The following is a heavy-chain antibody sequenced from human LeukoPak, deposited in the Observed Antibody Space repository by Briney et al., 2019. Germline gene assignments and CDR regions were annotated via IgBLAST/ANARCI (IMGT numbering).Heavy chain of an antibody. J-gene: IGHJ4*02. CDR3: ARDFGYGGNQYFVY. V-gene: IGHV4-39*07. D-gene: IGHD4-23*01. Sequence: SGTLSLTCTVSGGSISSSSYYWGWNRQPPGMGLEWIGSIYYSGSTYYYPSLRSRATISVNTSKNQFSLKLSSVDASDTAVYYCARDFGYGGNQYFVYWGQRTLVTVSS. CDR2: IYYSGST. CDR1: GGSISSSSYY.